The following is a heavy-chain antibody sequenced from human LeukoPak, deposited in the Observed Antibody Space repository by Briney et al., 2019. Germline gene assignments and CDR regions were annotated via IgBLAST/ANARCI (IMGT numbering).Heavy chain of an antibody. CDR2: INSDGSWT. Sequence: GGSLRLSCAASGNYWMHWVRQAPGKGLVWVSHINSDGSWTRYADSVKGRFTISKDNAKNTVYLQINNLRVEDTAVYYCVSFYETYWGRGTLVTVSS. CDR3: VSFYETY. J-gene: IGHJ4*02. CDR1: GNYW. V-gene: IGHV3-74*01. D-gene: IGHD2-2*01.